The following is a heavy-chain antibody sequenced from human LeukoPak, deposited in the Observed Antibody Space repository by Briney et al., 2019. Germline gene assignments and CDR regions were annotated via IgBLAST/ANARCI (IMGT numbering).Heavy chain of an antibody. CDR3: ARHRESSGYSPFDY. CDR2: ISYSGST. CDR1: VGSKSRYD. Sequence: PSVTLSLTCTVSVGSKSRYDWRWIRRPPGKARVGIGSISYSGSTYKIPSLQSRVTISVDTSKNQFTLKLSSVTAAETAVYYCARHRESSGYSPFDYWGQGTLVTVSS. D-gene: IGHD3-22*01. J-gene: IGHJ4*02. V-gene: IGHV4-39*01.